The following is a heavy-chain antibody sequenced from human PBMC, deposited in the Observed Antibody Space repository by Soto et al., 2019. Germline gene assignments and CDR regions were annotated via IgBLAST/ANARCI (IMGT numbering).Heavy chain of an antibody. CDR3: ARTYSSSSQDWYFYGIGG. CDR2: IHYSGST. J-gene: IGHJ6*02. CDR1: GGSISNDIYY. D-gene: IGHD6-6*01. Sequence: QLQMQETGPGLVKPSETLSLTCSVSGGSISNDIYYWDWIRQPPVRGLEWIGSIHYSGSTYYNPSLKSRVAISIDTSKKQFSLKLSSVTAADTAVYYCARTYSSSSQDWYFYGIGGWGQGTKVTV. V-gene: IGHV4-39*01.